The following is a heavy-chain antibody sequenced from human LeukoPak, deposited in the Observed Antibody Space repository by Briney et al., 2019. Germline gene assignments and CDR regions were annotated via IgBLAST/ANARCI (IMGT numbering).Heavy chain of an antibody. Sequence: PGGSLRLSCAASGFTISNYWMTWVRQAPGKGLEWVANIHPNGGEQYYVDSVKGRFTISRDNAKSSLYLQMNSLTAEDTAVYYCASQPSAVAGNYWGQGTLVTVSS. J-gene: IGHJ4*02. D-gene: IGHD6-19*01. V-gene: IGHV3-7*02. CDR3: ASQPSAVAGNY. CDR1: GFTISNYW. CDR2: IHPNGGEQ.